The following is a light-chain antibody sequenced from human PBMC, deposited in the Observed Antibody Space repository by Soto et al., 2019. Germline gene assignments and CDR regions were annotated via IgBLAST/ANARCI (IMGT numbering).Light chain of an antibody. J-gene: IGLJ3*02. Sequence: QSVLTQPPSASGTPGQRVAISCSGSSSNIGSNSVQWYRQLPGTAPKLHMDSHNQRPSGFRVRFSHSRSGSSASLAISGLRSEGGGDYYCAAWDGRVSGGVFGGGTKLPVL. V-gene: IGLV1-47*01. CDR3: AAWDGRVSGGV. CDR1: SSNIGSNS. CDR2: SHN.